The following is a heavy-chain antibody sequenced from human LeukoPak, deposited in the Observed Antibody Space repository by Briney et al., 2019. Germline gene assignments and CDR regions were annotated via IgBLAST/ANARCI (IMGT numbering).Heavy chain of an antibody. CDR3: ARSRGDYMSDAFDI. CDR2: ISGSGGRT. D-gene: IGHD4-17*01. J-gene: IGHJ3*02. V-gene: IGHV3-23*01. CDR1: GFTFSSYA. Sequence: GSLRLSCAASGFTFSSYAMSWVRQAPGKGLEWVSAISGSGGRTYYADSVKGRFTISRDNSKNTLYRQMNSLRAEDTAVYYCARSRGDYMSDAFDIWGQGTMVTVSS.